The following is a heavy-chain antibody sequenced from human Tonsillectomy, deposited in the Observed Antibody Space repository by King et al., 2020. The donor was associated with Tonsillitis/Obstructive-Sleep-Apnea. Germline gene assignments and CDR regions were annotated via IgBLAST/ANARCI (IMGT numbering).Heavy chain of an antibody. V-gene: IGHV3-30*04. CDR3: AREPSTKYDYYGMDV. D-gene: IGHD3-3*02. Sequence: VQLVESGGGVVQPGKSLRLSCAASVFTFSTYAMHWVRQAPGKGLEWVAVISYDGSNKYYADSVKGRFSVSRDNSKNTLFLQMNSLRPEDTAVYYGAREPSTKYDYYGMDVWGQGTTVTVSS. CDR1: VFTFSTYA. J-gene: IGHJ6*02. CDR2: ISYDGSNK.